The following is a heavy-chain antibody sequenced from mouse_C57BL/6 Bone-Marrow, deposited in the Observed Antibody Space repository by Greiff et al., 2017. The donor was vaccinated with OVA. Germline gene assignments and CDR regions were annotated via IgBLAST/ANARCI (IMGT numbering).Heavy chain of an antibody. D-gene: IGHD1-1*01. Sequence: EVKLQESGPVLVKPGPSVKISCKASGFTFTDYYMHWVKQSHGKSLEWIGLVYPYNGGTSYNQKFKGKATLTVDTSSSTAYMELNSLTSEDSAVYYCARTYYGSSLWYFDVWGTGTTVTVSS. CDR1: GFTFTDYY. CDR3: ARTYYGSSLWYFDV. CDR2: VYPYNGGT. V-gene: IGHV1-36*01. J-gene: IGHJ1*03.